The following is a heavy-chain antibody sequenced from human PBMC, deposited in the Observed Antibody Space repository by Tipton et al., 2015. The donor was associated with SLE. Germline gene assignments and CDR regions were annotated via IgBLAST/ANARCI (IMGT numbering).Heavy chain of an antibody. CDR3: ARHMRYNWNYFDN. V-gene: IGHV4-59*08. D-gene: IGHD1-20*01. CDR1: GGSMTNYY. J-gene: IGHJ4*02. Sequence: TLSLTCIVSGGSMTNYYWSWIRQPPGKGLEWIGYVHYSGSTNYNPSLQSRVTVSVDTSKNHFSLTLSAVTAAATAVYYCARHMRYNWNYFDNWCQGSLVIVSS. CDR2: VHYSGST.